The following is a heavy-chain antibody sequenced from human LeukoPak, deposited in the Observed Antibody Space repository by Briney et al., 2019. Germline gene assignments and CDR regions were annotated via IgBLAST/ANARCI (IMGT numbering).Heavy chain of an antibody. D-gene: IGHD3-10*01. Sequence: GGSLRLSCADSGFSFTNAWMSWVRQAPGKGLEWVGRIKNKGDGETTDYAAPVKGRFTLSRDDSKATLFLQMNSLQTEDTAVYYCTTDLGLTMIRGVLVSWGRGTLVTVSS. V-gene: IGHV3-15*01. CDR2: IKNKGDGETT. CDR1: GFSFTNAW. CDR3: TTDLGLTMIRGVLVS. J-gene: IGHJ4*02.